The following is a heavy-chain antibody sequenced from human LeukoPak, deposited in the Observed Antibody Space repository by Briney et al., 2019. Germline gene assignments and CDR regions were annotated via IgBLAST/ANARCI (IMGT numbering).Heavy chain of an antibody. D-gene: IGHD2-2*01. CDR2: IIPILGIA. V-gene: IGHV1-69*04. Sequence: SVKVSCKGSGGTFSSYAISWVRQAPGQGLEWMGRIIPILGIANYAQKFQGRVTITADKSTSTAYMELSSLRSEDTAVYYCAREVGVIVPAASRYYFDYWGQGTLVTVSS. CDR1: GGTFSSYA. CDR3: AREVGVIVPAASRYYFDY. J-gene: IGHJ4*02.